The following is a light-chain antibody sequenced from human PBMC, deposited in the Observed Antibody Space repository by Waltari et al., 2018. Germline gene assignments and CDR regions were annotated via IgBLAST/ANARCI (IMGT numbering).Light chain of an antibody. CDR2: DVT. V-gene: IGLV2-14*03. CDR1: NRNVGGSNY. Sequence: QSALTQPASVSGSPGPSITISCPCTNRNVGGSNYVSWYQQHPGKAPKLIIYDVTQRPSGVSDRFSGSKSGNMASLTISGLQADDEADYHCCSYSGSSTSVVLGGGTKLTVL. CDR3: CSYSGSSTSVV. J-gene: IGLJ2*01.